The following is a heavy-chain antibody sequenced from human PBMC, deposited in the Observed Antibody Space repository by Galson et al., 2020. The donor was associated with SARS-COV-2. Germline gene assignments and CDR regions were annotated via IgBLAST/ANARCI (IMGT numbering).Heavy chain of an antibody. V-gene: IGHV3-23*01. Sequence: GGSLRLPCAASGFTFSDYVMSWVRQAPGKGLEWVSSISSAGTGPYYADSMRGRFTISRDNSKDTLYLQMTSLRAGDTAVYYCARSQGEVWLGLWGQGTLVTVSS. CDR1: GFTFSDYV. D-gene: IGHD6-19*01. J-gene: IGHJ4*02. CDR2: ISSAGTGP. CDR3: ARSQGEVWLGL.